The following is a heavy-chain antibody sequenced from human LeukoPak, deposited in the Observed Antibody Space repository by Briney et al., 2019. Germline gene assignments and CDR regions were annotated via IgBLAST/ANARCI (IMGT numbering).Heavy chain of an antibody. CDR2: IYHSGST. D-gene: IGHD3-9*01. Sequence: SETLSHTCAVSGYSLSSGYYWGWIRPPPGKGLEWIGSIYHSGSTYYNPSLKRRVTISVDPSKNQFSLKLSSLTAADTAVYYCARDASGSNYDILTGYYGFDYWGQGTLVTVSS. V-gene: IGHV4-38-2*02. J-gene: IGHJ4*02. CDR1: GYSLSSGYY. CDR3: ARDASGSNYDILTGYYGFDY.